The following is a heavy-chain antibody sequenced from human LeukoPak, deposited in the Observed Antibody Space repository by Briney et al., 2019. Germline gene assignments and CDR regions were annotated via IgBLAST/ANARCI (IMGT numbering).Heavy chain of an antibody. CDR3: ARGRGYRSSSGCTYYYMDV. CDR2: INPNSGGT. Sequence: ASVKVSCKASGYTFIGYYIHWVRQAPGQGLEWLGWINPNSGGTNYAQQFQGRVTMTRDRSITTAYMELSRLRSDDTAVYFCARGRGYRSSSGCTYYYMDVWGKGTTVTVSS. J-gene: IGHJ6*03. V-gene: IGHV1-2*02. D-gene: IGHD2-2*01. CDR1: GYTFIGYY.